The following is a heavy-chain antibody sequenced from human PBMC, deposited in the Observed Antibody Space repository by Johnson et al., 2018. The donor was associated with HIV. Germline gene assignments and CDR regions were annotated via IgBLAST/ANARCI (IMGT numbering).Heavy chain of an antibody. J-gene: IGHJ3*02. Sequence: MQLVESGGGLVQPGGSLRLSCAASGFTVSSNYMSWVRQAPGKGLEWVSVIYSGGSTYYADSVKGRFTISRDNSKNTLYLQMNSLRAEDTAVYYCAREAWGFGERVDAFYIWGQGTMVTVSS. D-gene: IGHD3-10*01. CDR1: GFTVSSNY. CDR3: AREAWGFGERVDAFYI. V-gene: IGHV3-66*01. CDR2: IYSGGST.